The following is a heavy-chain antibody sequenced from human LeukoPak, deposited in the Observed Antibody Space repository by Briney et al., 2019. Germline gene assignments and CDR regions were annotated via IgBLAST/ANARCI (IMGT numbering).Heavy chain of an antibody. CDR1: GYTFTSYY. CDR3: ARSYYYFDY. CDR2: ISVYNGNT. Sequence: ASVKVSCKASGYTFTSYYMHWVRQAPGQGLEWMGWISVYNGNTNYAQKLQGRVTMTTDTSASTAYMELRSLRSDDTAVYYCARSYYYFDYWGQGTLVTVSS. V-gene: IGHV1-18*04. D-gene: IGHD1-26*01. J-gene: IGHJ4*02.